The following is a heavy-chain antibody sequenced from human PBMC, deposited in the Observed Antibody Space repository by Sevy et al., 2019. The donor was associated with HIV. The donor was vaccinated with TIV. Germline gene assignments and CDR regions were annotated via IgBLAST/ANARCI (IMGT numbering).Heavy chain of an antibody. D-gene: IGHD5-18*01. CDR1: GGSFSGYY. J-gene: IGHJ2*01. CDR2: INHSGST. V-gene: IGHV4-34*01. Sequence: SETLSLTCAVYGGSFSGYYWTWIRQPPGKGLEWIGEINHSGSTNYNPSLKSRVTISVDTSNNQFSLKLTSVTAADTAVYYCARGYRYLQLWLRPVYFDLWGRGTLVTVSS. CDR3: ARGYRYLQLWLRPVYFDL.